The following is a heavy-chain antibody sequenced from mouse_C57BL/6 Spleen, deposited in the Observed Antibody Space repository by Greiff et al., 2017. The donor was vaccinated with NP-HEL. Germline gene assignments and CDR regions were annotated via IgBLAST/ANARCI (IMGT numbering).Heavy chain of an antibody. V-gene: IGHV3-6*01. D-gene: IGHD1-1*01. J-gene: IGHJ2*01. CDR1: GYSITSGYY. CDR2: ISYDGSN. CDR3: ARVDYGSSFDY. Sequence: ESGPGLVKPSQSLSLTCSVTGYSITSGYYWNWIRQFPGNKLEWMGYISYDGSNNYNPSLKNRISITRDTSKNQFFLKLNSVTTEDTATYYCARVDYGSSFDYWGQGTTLTVSS.